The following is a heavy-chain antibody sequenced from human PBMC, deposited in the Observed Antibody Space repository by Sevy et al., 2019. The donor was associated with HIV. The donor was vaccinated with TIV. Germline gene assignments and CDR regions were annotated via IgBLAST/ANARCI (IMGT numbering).Heavy chain of an antibody. CDR3: AREGCSRPHDY. CDR2: LSFGCGQI. Sequence: GGSLRLSCAASGFAFKDYSMSWIRQAPGKGLEWVATLSFGCGQINYADSVKGRFTISRDNSKNSFYLQMDNLRVEDTALYYCAREGCSRPHDYWGQGPRVTVSS. CDR1: GFAFKDYS. D-gene: IGHD2-2*01. V-gene: IGHV3-23*01. J-gene: IGHJ4*02.